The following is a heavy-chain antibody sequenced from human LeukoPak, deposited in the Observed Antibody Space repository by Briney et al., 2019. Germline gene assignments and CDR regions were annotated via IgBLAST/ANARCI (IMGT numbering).Heavy chain of an antibody. CDR3: ARDRHVPGLYYYYMDV. V-gene: IGHV3-48*01. CDR2: ISSSSATI. Sequence: GGSLRLSCEGSGFSLSAYNMNWDRQAPGKGLESVSYISSSSATIFYADSVKGRFTISRDNAKNSLYLQMDSLRPEDTAVYFCARDRHVPGLYYYYMDVWGKGTTVTVSS. D-gene: IGHD6-6*01. J-gene: IGHJ6*03. CDR1: GFSLSAYN.